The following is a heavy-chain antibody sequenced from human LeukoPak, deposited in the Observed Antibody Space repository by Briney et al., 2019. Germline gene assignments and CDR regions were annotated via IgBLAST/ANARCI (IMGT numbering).Heavy chain of an antibody. Sequence: SQTLSLTCAISGDSVSSNSAAWNWIRQSPSRGLEWLGRTYYRSKWYNDYAVSVKSRITINPDTSKNQFSLQLNSVTPEDTAVYYCARVKIDNMIVVVSCYFDYWGQGTLVTVSS. D-gene: IGHD3-22*01. CDR3: ARVKIDNMIVVVSCYFDY. CDR2: TYYRSKWYN. J-gene: IGHJ4*02. CDR1: GDSVSSNSAA. V-gene: IGHV6-1*01.